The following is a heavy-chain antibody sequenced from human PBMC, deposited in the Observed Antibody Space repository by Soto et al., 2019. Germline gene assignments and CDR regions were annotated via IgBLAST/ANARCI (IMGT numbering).Heavy chain of an antibody. CDR2: IIPILSIA. Sequence: GASVKVSCKASGGTFSSYTISWVRQAPGQGLEWMGRIIPILSIANYAQKFQGRVTITADKSTSTAYMELSSLRSEDTAVYYCARVRSPKRAYYDAWGQGTLVTVSS. CDR1: GGTFSSYT. J-gene: IGHJ4*02. D-gene: IGHD3-3*01. CDR3: ARVRSPKRAYYDA. V-gene: IGHV1-69*02.